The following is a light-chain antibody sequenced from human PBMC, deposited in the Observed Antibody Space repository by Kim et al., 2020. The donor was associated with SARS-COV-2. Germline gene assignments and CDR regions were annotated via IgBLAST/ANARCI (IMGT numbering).Light chain of an antibody. CDR2: AAS. Sequence: DIPMTQSPSSLAASVGDRVTIICRASQSINTYLNWYQQKPDKAPKLLIYAASTLQSGVPSRFSGSGSGTDFTLTISSLQPEDFATYYCQQSHTAPLLTFGGGTKVDIK. CDR3: QQSHTAPLLT. J-gene: IGKJ4*01. V-gene: IGKV1-39*01. CDR1: QSINTY.